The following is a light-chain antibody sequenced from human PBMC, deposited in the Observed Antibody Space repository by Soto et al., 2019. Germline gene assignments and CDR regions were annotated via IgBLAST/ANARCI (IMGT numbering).Light chain of an antibody. CDR2: GAS. Sequence: MMMTQSPATLSVSPGERVTLSCRTSHSVNSHVAWYQQKPGQAPRLLLYGASTRATGIPVRFSGSGFGTEFTLTISSLQSEDFAVYYCQQYNSWPLTFGGGTKVEIK. CDR1: HSVNSH. J-gene: IGKJ4*01. CDR3: QQYNSWPLT. V-gene: IGKV3-15*01.